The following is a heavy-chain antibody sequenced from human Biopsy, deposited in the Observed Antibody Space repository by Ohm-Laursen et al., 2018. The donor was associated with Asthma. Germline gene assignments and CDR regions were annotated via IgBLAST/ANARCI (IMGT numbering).Heavy chain of an antibody. CDR2: INAGNGNT. J-gene: IGHJ3*02. D-gene: IGHD6-19*01. CDR1: GYTFTSYA. Sequence: SVKVSCNASGYTFTSYALHWVRQAPGQMLEWMGWINAGNGNTKYSQKFQGRVTITRDTSASTAYMELSSLRSEDTAVYYCASSIAVADSDAFDIWGQGTMVTVSS. CDR3: ASSIAVADSDAFDI. V-gene: IGHV1-3*01.